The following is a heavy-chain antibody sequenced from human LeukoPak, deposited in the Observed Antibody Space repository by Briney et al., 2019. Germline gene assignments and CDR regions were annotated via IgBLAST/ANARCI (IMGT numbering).Heavy chain of an antibody. CDR3: AKTPGEWELVPFDY. V-gene: IGHV3-7*03. D-gene: IGHD1-26*01. Sequence: PGGSLRLSCAASGFTFSSYWMSWVRQAPGKGLEWVANIKQDGSEKYYVDSVKGRFTISRDNAKNSLYLQMNSLRAEDAAVYYCAKTPGEWELVPFDYWGQGTLVTVSS. CDR1: GFTFSSYW. CDR2: IKQDGSEK. J-gene: IGHJ4*02.